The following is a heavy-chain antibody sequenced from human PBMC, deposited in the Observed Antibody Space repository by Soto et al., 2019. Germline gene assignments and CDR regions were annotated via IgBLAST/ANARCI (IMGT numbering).Heavy chain of an antibody. V-gene: IGHV1-18*01. D-gene: IGHD2-2*01. J-gene: IGHJ6*02. CDR1: GYTFTSYG. CDR2: ISAYNGNT. Sequence: QVQLVQSGAEVKKPGASVKVSCKASGYTFTSYGISWVRQAPGQGLAWMGWISAYNGNTNYAQKLQGRVTMTTDTSTSTAYMELRSLRSDDTAVYYCASYLLVPAAFPYYYGMDVWGQGTTVTVSS. CDR3: ASYLLVPAAFPYYYGMDV.